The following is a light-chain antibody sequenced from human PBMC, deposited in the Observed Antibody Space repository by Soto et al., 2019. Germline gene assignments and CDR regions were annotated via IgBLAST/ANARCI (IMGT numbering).Light chain of an antibody. J-gene: IGLJ1*01. CDR2: DVS. CDR1: SSDIGGYNS. Sequence: QSALTQPASLSGSPGQSITISCTGTSSDIGGYNSVSWYQQHPGKAPKVMIYDVSKRPSGVPDRFSGSKSGNTASLTVSALQAEDEADYYCSSYTDRKNLVFGTGTKVTVL. V-gene: IGLV2-8*01. CDR3: SSYTDRKNLV.